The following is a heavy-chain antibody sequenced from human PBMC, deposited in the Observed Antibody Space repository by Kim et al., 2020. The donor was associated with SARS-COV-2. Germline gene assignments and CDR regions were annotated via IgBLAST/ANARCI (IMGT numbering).Heavy chain of an antibody. CDR1: GFNFKNYG. CDR2: ISYDGSNI. V-gene: IGHV3-30*18. D-gene: IGHD3-9*01. CDR3: VKDICYVDAGYYCRYFDQ. J-gene: IGHJ4*02. Sequence: GGSLRLSCTASGFNFKNYGMHWVRQAPGKGLEWVAVISYDGSNIFYGDSVRGRFSISRDNSKNTLYLQMNTLRAEDTAVYYCVKDICYVDAGYYCRYFDQWGQGTPVTVSS.